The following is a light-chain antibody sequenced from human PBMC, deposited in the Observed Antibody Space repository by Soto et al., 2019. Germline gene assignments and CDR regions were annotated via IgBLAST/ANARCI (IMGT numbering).Light chain of an antibody. CDR3: QQYGSSPGT. V-gene: IGKV3-20*01. Sequence: EIGLSQSPCTLSLSTGERATLSCRASQSVSSSYLAWYQQKPGQAPRLLIYGASSRATGIPDRFSGSGSGTDFTLTISRLEPEDFAVYYCQQYGSSPGTFAQGTKVAIK. CDR1: QSVSSSY. J-gene: IGKJ1*01. CDR2: GAS.